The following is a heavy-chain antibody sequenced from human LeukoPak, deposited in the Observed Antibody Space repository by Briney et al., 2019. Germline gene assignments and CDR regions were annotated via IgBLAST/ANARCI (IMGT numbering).Heavy chain of an antibody. J-gene: IGHJ4*02. V-gene: IGHV3-23*01. CDR1: GFTFSSYA. D-gene: IGHD5-12*01. Sequence: GGSLRLSCAASGFTFSSYAMSWVRQAPGKGLEWVSAISGSGGRTYYADSVKGRFTISRDNSNHMLYLQMNSLIAEDTAIYYCAKDDDWLRFEHWGRGTPVSVSS. CDR2: ISGSGGRT. CDR3: AKDDDWLRFEH.